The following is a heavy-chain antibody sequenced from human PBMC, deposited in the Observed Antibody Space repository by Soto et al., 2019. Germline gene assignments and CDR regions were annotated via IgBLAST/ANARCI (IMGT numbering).Heavy chain of an antibody. J-gene: IGHJ4*02. V-gene: IGHV4-34*01. CDR2: INHGGSS. CDR1: GGSFSCYY. Sequence: ASETLSLTCAVYGGSFSCYYWSWIRQSPGKGLEWIGEINHGGSSNYNPSLKSRVTTSVDTSKNQFSLKLSSVTAADTAVYFCARGIXTKVVQRDAPDKYYFDSWGQGTLVTVSS. D-gene: IGHD3-22*01. CDR3: ARGIXTKVVQRDAPDKYYFDS.